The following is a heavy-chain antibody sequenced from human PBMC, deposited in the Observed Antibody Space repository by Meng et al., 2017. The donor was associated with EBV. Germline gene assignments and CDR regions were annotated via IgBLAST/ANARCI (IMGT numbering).Heavy chain of an antibody. CDR3: ARDLGITGTVLGY. Sequence: QVQLVECGGGVVQPGRSLRLSCAASEFSFSNYVMHWVRQAPGKGLEWVAVISYDGSKKYYADSVKGRFTISRDNSKNTLYLQMSSLRPEDTAVYYCARDLGITGTVLGYWGQGTLVTVSS. CDR2: ISYDGSKK. J-gene: IGHJ4*02. CDR1: EFSFSNYV. D-gene: IGHD1-20*01. V-gene: IGHV3-30-3*01.